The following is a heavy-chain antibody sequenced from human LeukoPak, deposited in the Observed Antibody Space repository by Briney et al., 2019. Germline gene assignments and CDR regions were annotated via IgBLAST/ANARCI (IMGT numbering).Heavy chain of an antibody. V-gene: IGHV4-39*07. CDR3: ARMKGDY. CDR2: IYYSGNT. Sequence: PSETLSLTCTVSGGSISSSSYYWGWIRQPPGRGLEWIGSIYYSGNTNYNPSLKSRVTISVDKSKNQFSLKLRSVTAADTAVYYCARMKGDYWGQGTLVTVSS. J-gene: IGHJ4*02. CDR1: GGSISSSSYY.